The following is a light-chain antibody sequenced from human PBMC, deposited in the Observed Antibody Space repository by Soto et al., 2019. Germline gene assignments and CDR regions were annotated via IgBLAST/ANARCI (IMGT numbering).Light chain of an antibody. J-gene: IGKJ1*01. CDR1: QTIGNY. CDR2: AAS. V-gene: IGKV1-39*01. CDR3: QQSYNTPRT. Sequence: DIQMTQAPSSLPASVGDRVTMTCRASQTIGNYLNWYQQRPGKAPNLLISAASTLQSGVPSRFSGSGSGTDFTLTITSLQPEDFATYYCQQSYNTPRTFGQGAKVDI.